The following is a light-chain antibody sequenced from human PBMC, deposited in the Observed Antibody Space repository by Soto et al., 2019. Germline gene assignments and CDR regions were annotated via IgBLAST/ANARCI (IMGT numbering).Light chain of an antibody. J-gene: IGKJ5*01. CDR1: QSVSSN. V-gene: IGKV3-15*01. CDR3: QQHNNWPPIT. CDR2: AAS. Sequence: EIVMTQSPATLSVSPGERATLSCRASQSVSSNLAWYQQKPGQAPRLLIYAASTRATGVSARFSGSGSGTEFTLTISSLQSEDFTIYYCQQHNNWPPITFGQGTRLEIK.